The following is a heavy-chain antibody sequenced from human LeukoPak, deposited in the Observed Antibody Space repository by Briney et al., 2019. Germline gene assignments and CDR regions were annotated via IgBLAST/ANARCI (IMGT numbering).Heavy chain of an antibody. D-gene: IGHD2-8*01. CDR3: ARGNTKTTNGFFDS. J-gene: IGHJ4*02. Sequence: GGSLRLSCAASGSSLDDFAMHWVRQAPGKGLEWVSGINWKRGSIGYADSVKGRFTISRDNGKNSLYLQMNSLRGEDTALYYCARGNTKTTNGFFDSWGQGALVTVSS. CDR1: GSSLDDFA. V-gene: IGHV3-9*01. CDR2: INWKRGSI.